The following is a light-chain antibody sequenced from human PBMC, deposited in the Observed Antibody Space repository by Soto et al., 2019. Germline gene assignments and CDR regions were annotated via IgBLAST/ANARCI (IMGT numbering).Light chain of an antibody. CDR1: QNISSY. CDR2: AAS. Sequence: DIQVTQSPSSLSASVGDRVTITCRASQNISSYLNWYQKKPGKAPNFLIYAASTLQSGVPPRFSGSGSGTDFTLTISGLRPEDFATYYCQQSYNTPFTFGGGTKMDIK. J-gene: IGKJ4*01. CDR3: QQSYNTPFT. V-gene: IGKV1-39*01.